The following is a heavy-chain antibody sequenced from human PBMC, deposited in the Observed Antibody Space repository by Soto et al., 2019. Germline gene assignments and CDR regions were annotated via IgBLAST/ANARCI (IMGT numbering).Heavy chain of an antibody. CDR3: ATNGGYYDASGPKYFQY. V-gene: IGHV4-31*03. CDR1: GGSMSRGGYY. J-gene: IGHJ1*01. Sequence: ASETLSLTCTVSGGSMSRGGYYWSWTRQYPGKGLECIGYIYYSGSTNYNPSLRSRVAISLDTSKNQFSLKLTSVTAADTAVYYCATNGGYYDASGPKYFQYWGQGTVVTVSS. CDR2: IYYSGST. D-gene: IGHD3-22*01.